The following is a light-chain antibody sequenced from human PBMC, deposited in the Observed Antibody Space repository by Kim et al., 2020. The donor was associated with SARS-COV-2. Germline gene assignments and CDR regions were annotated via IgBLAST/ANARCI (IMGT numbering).Light chain of an antibody. CDR1: QSVRSSD. V-gene: IGKV3-20*01. CDR3: QQYGSSPCV. CDR2: GAS. J-gene: IGKJ1*01. Sequence: PGERATLSCRASQSVRSSDLAWYQQKPGQAPRLVIYGASSRATGIPDRFSGSGSGTDFTLTISRLEPEDFAVYYCQQYGSSPCVFGQGTKVDIK.